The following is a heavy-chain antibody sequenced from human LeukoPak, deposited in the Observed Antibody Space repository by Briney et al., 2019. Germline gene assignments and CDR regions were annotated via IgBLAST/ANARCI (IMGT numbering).Heavy chain of an antibody. CDR1: GGSFNGFY. V-gene: IGHV4-34*01. CDR3: ARAILGG. Sequence: PSETLSLTCAVYGGSFNGFYWGWIRQPPGKGLEWIGEIDHSGSTNYNPSLKSRVTISVDTSKNQFSLKLSSVTAADTAVYYCARAILGGWGQGTLVTVSS. J-gene: IGHJ1*01. D-gene: IGHD3-3*02. CDR2: IDHSGST.